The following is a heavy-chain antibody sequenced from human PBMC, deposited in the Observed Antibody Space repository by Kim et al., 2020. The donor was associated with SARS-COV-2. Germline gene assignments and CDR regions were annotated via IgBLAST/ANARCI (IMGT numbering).Heavy chain of an antibody. V-gene: IGHV3-53*01. J-gene: IGHJ4*02. CDR3: ATRSVSAPR. CDR1: GFNISINY. CDR2: IYSGGGT. Sequence: GGSLRLYCAASGFNISINYMTWVRQAPGKGLEWVSLIYSGGGTDYAKSVKGRFSISRDKSKNTLFLQMNGLRAEDTAVYYCATRSVSAPRWGQGTLVTVS.